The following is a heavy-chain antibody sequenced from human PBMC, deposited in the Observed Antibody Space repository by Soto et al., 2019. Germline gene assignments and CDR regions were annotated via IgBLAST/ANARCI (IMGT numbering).Heavy chain of an antibody. Sequence: PSATLSLTGTVSCGSVSSGSYYWSWIRQPPGKGLEWIGYIYYSGSTNYNPSLKSRVTISVDTSKNQFSLKLSSVTAADTAVYYCARDSLRFLEWSHWYYYYGMDVWGQGTTVTVSS. D-gene: IGHD3-3*01. J-gene: IGHJ6*02. V-gene: IGHV4-61*01. CDR1: CGSVSSGSYY. CDR2: IYYSGST. CDR3: ARDSLRFLEWSHWYYYYGMDV.